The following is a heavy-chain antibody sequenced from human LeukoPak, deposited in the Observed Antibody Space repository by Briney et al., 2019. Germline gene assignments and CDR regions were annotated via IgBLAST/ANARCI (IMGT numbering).Heavy chain of an antibody. CDR2: IYTSGSS. D-gene: IGHD2-21*02. Sequence: SETLSLTCTVSGDFISPSCWSWVRQPAGKGLEWIGRIYTSGSSDYNPYLKSRVTMSVDTSKSHFSLRLSSVTAADTAVYFCARGPGAVTQETFDIWGQGTLVAVSS. CDR3: ARGPGAVTQETFDI. CDR1: GDFISPSC. J-gene: IGHJ3*02. V-gene: IGHV4-4*07.